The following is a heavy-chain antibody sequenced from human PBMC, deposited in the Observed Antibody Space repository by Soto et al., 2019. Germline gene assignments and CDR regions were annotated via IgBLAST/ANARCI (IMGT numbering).Heavy chain of an antibody. CDR2: ITPSGSTI. CDR3: VRDRSSGWNAYFDY. CDR1: GFTFSDYY. J-gene: IGHJ4*02. D-gene: IGHD6-19*01. V-gene: IGHV3-11*01. Sequence: QVHLVESGGGLVKPGGSLRLSCAASGFTFSDYYMSWIRQAPGKGLEWLSYITPSGSTIYYADSVKGRFTISRDNTKNSLYLQMNSLRAEDAAVYYCVRDRSSGWNAYFDYWGQGTLVTVSS.